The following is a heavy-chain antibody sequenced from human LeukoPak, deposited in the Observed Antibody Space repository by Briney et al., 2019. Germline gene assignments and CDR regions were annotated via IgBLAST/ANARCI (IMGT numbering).Heavy chain of an antibody. CDR2: IKQDGSEK. Sequence: PGGSLRLSCAASGFTFSSYWMSWVRQAPGKGLEGVANIKQDGSEKYYVDSVKGRFTISRDNAKNSLYLQMNSLRAEDTAVYYCARESGIAARGDYYYYGMDVWGQGTTVTVSS. CDR1: GFTFSSYW. V-gene: IGHV3-7*01. J-gene: IGHJ6*02. CDR3: ARESGIAARGDYYYYGMDV. D-gene: IGHD6-6*01.